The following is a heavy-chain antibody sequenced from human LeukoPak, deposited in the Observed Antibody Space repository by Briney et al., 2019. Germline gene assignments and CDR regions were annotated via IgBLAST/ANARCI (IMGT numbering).Heavy chain of an antibody. V-gene: IGHV3-30-3*01. CDR1: GFTFSSYA. CDR2: ISYDGSNK. CDR3: ARDNAAPYWYFDL. Sequence: GGSLRLSCAASGFTFSSYAMHWVRQAPGKGLEWVAVISYDGSNKYYADSVKGRFTISRDNSKNTLYPRMNSLRAEDTAVYYCARDNAAPYWYFDLWGRGALVTVSS. J-gene: IGHJ2*01. D-gene: IGHD2-15*01.